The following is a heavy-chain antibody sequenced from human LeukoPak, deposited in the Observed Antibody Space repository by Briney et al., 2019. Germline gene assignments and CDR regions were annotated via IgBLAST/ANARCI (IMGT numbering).Heavy chain of an antibody. CDR3: ARSTYCGGDCPFDY. CDR1: GFSLSTPKMR. CDR2: IDWDDDK. V-gene: IGHV2-70*04. J-gene: IGHJ4*02. D-gene: IGHD2-21*02. Sequence: SGPALVKPTQTFTLTCTFSGFSLSTPKMRVSWIRQPPGKALEWLARIDWDDDKFYSTSLKTRLTISKDTSKNQVVLTMTNMDPVDTATYYCARSTYCGGDCPFDYWGQGTLVTVSS.